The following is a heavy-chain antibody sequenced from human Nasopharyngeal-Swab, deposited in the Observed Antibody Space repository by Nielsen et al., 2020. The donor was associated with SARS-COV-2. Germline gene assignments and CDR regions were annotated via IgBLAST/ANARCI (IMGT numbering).Heavy chain of an antibody. CDR2: INPNSGGT. V-gene: IGHV1-2*02. CDR1: GYTFTGYS. CDR3: ATTLQRLVTNWFDP. D-gene: IGHD6-13*01. Sequence: ASVKVSCKASGYTFTGYSMHWVRQAPGQGLEWMGWINPNSGGTNYAQKFQGRVTMTRGTSISTAYMELSRLRSDDTAVYYCATTLQRLVTNWFDPWGQGTLVTVSS. J-gene: IGHJ5*02.